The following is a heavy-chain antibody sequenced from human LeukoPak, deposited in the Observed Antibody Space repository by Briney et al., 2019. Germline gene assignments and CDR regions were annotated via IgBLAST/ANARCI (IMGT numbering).Heavy chain of an antibody. V-gene: IGHV3-74*01. J-gene: IGHJ3*02. Sequence: GGSLRLSCAASGFTFSSYWMHWVRQAPGKGLVWVSRINSDGSSTSYADSVKGRFTISRDNAKNSLYLQMNSLRAEDTAVYYCARGYGSGSYWGHAFDIWGQGTMVTVSS. CDR1: GFTFSSYW. CDR2: INSDGSST. D-gene: IGHD3-10*01. CDR3: ARGYGSGSYWGHAFDI.